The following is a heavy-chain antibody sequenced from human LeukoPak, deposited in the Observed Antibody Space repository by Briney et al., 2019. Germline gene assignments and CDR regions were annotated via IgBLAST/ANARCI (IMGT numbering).Heavy chain of an antibody. J-gene: IGHJ4*02. CDR2: IYPGDSDT. CDR3: ARFTGGTGPVDY. V-gene: IGHV5-51*01. Sequence: PGESLKISCKVSGYTFSTYWIAWVRQMPGKGLEWMGIIYPGDSDTRYSPSFQGQVTISADKSISTAYLQWSSLKASDTAMYYCARFTGGTGPVDYWGQGTLVTVSS. CDR1: GYTFSTYW. D-gene: IGHD2-8*02.